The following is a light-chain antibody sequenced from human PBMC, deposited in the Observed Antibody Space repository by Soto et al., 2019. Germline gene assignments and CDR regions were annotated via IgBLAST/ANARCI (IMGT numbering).Light chain of an antibody. V-gene: IGLV2-8*01. CDR1: SSDVGGYNY. J-gene: IGLJ1*01. CDR3: LSYADTAYV. CDR2: EVS. Sequence: LTRPPSASGSPGQSVTISCAGTSSDVGGYNYVSWYQQYPGKVPKLMIYEVSERPSGVPDRFSGSKSGNTAFLTVSGLQAEDEADYYCLSYADTAYVFGTGTKVTVL.